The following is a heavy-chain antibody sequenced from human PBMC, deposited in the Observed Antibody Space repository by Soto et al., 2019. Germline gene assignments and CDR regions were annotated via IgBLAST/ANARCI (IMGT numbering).Heavy chain of an antibody. CDR2: INHSGST. CDR1: GESFSGYF. Sequence: SETLSLTCAVYGESFSGYFWTWIRQPPGKGLEWIAEINHSGSTNYNPSLKSRVTMSVDTSKNQFSLKLSSVTAADTAVYYCARVFFDFWGQGALVTVSS. V-gene: IGHV4-34*01. J-gene: IGHJ4*02. CDR3: ARVFFDF.